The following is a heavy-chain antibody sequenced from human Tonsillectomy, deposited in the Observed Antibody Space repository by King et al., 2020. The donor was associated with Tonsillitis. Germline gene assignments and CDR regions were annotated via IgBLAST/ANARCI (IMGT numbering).Heavy chain of an antibody. Sequence: QLVQSGAEVKKPGESVKISCKGAGYSFTNYWIGWVRQMPGKGLEWMGVIYPGDSETRYSPSFQGQVTISAAKSIRNVYLQWSSLKASDTAMYYCVRQEVVPPRGRPATFAFDIWGQGTMVTVSS. D-gene: IGHD1-1*01. CDR1: GYSFTNYW. CDR2: IYPGDSET. V-gene: IGHV5-51*01. CDR3: VRQEVVPPRGRPATFAFDI. J-gene: IGHJ3*02.